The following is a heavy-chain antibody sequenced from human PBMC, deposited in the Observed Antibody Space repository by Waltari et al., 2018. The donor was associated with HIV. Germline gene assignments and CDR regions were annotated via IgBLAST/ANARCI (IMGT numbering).Heavy chain of an antibody. V-gene: IGHV4-34*01. D-gene: IGHD2-21*01. Sequence: QVHLQQWGAGLVTTSETLSLTCAVYGGSFTGYHWSWIRQPPGKGLEWIGEIDQSGRTNYNPSLKSRVTISVDTSKNQFSLKLKFVTAADTAVYYCARDVMAITEYWFDPWGQGTLVTVSS. J-gene: IGHJ5*01. CDR1: GGSFTGYH. CDR2: IDQSGRT. CDR3: ARDVMAITEYWFDP.